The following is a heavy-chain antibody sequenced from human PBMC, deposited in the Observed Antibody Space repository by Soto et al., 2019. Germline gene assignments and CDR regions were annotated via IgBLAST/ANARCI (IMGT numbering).Heavy chain of an antibody. CDR2: INPNSGGS. D-gene: IGHD3-16*01. CDR3: ATLGAGAFDY. J-gene: IGHJ4*02. Sequence: GSSVKVSFKASGYTFTDYYMHWLRQAPGQGLECVVWINPNSGGSNYAQKFQGRVTMTRDTSISTAYMELSRLRSDDTAVYYCATLGAGAFDYWGQGTLVTVSS. CDR1: GYTFTDYY. V-gene: IGHV1-2*02.